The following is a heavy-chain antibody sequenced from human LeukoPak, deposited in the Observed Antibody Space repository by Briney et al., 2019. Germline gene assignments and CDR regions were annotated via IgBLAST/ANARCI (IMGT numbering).Heavy chain of an antibody. D-gene: IGHD4-17*01. J-gene: IGHJ4*02. V-gene: IGHV5-51*01. CDR3: ARRRDYSIDY. Sequence: KVSCKASGYSFTGYWIGWVRQMPGKGLEWMGIIFPGDSDTRYSPSFQGQVTISADKSISTAYLQWSSLKASDTAMYYCARRRDYSIDYWGQGTLVTVSS. CDR2: IFPGDSDT. CDR1: GYSFTGYW.